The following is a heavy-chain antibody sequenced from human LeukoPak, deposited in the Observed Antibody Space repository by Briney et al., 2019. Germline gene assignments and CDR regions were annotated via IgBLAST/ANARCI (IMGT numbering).Heavy chain of an antibody. D-gene: IGHD2-21*02. CDR3: ARVYCGGDCYSFGY. V-gene: IGHV7-4-1*02. CDR1: GYTFTSYA. J-gene: IGHJ4*02. Sequence: ASVKVCCKASGYTFTSYAMNWVRQAPGQGLGWMGWINTNTGNPTYAQGFTGRFVFSLDTSVSTAYLQISSLKAEDTAVYYCARVYCGGDCYSFGYWGQGTLVTVSS. CDR2: INTNTGNP.